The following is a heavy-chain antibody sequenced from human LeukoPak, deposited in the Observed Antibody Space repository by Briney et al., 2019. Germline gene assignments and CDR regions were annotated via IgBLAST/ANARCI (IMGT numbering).Heavy chain of an antibody. D-gene: IGHD6-13*01. CDR2: IYYSGST. Sequence: SETLSLTCTVSGGSISSYYWSWIRQPPGNGLEWIGYIYYSGSTNYNPSLKSRVTISVDTSKNQFSLKLSSVTAADTAVYYCARANSWYGFDYWGQGTLVTVSS. V-gene: IGHV4-59*01. J-gene: IGHJ4*02. CDR1: GGSISSYY. CDR3: ARANSWYGFDY.